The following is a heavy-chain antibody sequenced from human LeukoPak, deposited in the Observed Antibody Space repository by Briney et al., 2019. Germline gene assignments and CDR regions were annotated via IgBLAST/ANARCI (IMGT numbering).Heavy chain of an antibody. Sequence: SETLSLTCTVSGGSINSYYWSWIRQPAGKGLEWIGRIYTSGSTNYNPSLKSRVTISVDTSKNQFSLKLSSVTAADTAVYYCARDPSYYYDSSGYYSGHAFDIWGQGTMVTVSS. CDR2: IYTSGST. CDR3: ARDPSYYYDSSGYYSGHAFDI. CDR1: GGSINSYY. D-gene: IGHD3-22*01. V-gene: IGHV4-4*07. J-gene: IGHJ3*02.